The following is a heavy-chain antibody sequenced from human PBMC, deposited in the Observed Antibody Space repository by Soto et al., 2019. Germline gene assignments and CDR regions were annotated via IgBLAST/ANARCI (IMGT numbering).Heavy chain of an antibody. CDR2: VSHDGTFK. CDR3: ARDHQSAYYSHSVGEDPGF. CDR1: GFTFSSYS. D-gene: IGHD3-10*01. J-gene: IGHJ4*02. Sequence: QVHLVESGGGVVQPGGSLRLSCAASGFTFSSYSMHWVRQAPGKGLEWVAVVSHDGTFKYYAVSVKGRFTISRDNSKNTLYLQMDSLRPEDTAVYYCARDHQSAYYSHSVGEDPGFWGQGTLVAVSS. V-gene: IGHV3-30-3*01.